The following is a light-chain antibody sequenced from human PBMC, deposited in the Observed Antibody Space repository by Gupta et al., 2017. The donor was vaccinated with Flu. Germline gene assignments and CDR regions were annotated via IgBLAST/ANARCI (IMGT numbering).Light chain of an antibody. CDR2: QDS. V-gene: IGLV3-1*01. CDR1: KIGDKY. Sequence: LTQPPSVSVTQGQTDSITCAGEKIGDKYASWYQQKPGQAPVLVIYQDSKRPSGIPERFSGSNSGNTASLTISGAQAMDEADYYCKARDSSSEVVFGGGTKLTVL. CDR3: KARDSSSEVV. J-gene: IGLJ2*01.